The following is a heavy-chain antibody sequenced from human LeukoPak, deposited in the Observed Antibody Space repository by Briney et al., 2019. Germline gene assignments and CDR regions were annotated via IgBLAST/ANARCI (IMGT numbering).Heavy chain of an antibody. D-gene: IGHD5-12*01. V-gene: IGHV4-30-2*01. Sequence: SETLSLTCAVSGGSISSGGYSWSWIRQPPGRGLEWIGYIYHSGSTYYNPSLKSRVTISVDRSKNQFSLKLSSVTAADTAVYYCARGDLRFDYWGQGTLVTVSS. CDR2: IYHSGST. CDR1: GGSISSGGYS. CDR3: ARGDLRFDY. J-gene: IGHJ4*02.